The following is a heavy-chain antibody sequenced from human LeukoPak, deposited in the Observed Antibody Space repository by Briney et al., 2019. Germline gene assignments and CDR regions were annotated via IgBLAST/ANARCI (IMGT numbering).Heavy chain of an antibody. CDR1: GGSISSRNW. Sequence: SETLSLTCAVSGGSISSRNWWSWVRQPPGKGLEWIGEIYHTGSTNYNPSLKSRVTISVDKSKNHFSLKLTSVTAADTAVYYCASGGGQYVPAAIEWFDPWGQGTLVTVSS. CDR3: ASGGGQYVPAAIEWFDP. V-gene: IGHV4-4*02. CDR2: IYHTGST. J-gene: IGHJ5*02. D-gene: IGHD2-2*01.